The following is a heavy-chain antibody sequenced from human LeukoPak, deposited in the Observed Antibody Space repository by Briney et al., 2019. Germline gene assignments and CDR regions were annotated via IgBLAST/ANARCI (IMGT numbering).Heavy chain of an antibody. J-gene: IGHJ4*02. CDR1: GFTLGDYA. V-gene: IGHV3-49*03. D-gene: IGHD3-3*01. Sequence: GGSLRLSCTASGFTLGDYAMSWFRQAPGKGLEWVGFIRSKAYGGTTEYAASVKGRFTISRDDSKSIAYLQMNSLKTEDTAVYYCTRELRFLETFDYWGQGTLVTVSS. CDR2: IRSKAYGGTT. CDR3: TRELRFLETFDY.